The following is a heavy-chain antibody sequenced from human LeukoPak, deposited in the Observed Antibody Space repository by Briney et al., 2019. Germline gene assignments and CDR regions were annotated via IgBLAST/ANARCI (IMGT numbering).Heavy chain of an antibody. CDR3: SRGRVAAALAAFDI. D-gene: IGHD6-13*01. CDR2: TRSKAYGGTA. J-gene: IGHJ3*02. CDR1: GFTFGEYA. Sequence: PGGSLRLSCTGSGFTFGEYAMSWFRQAPGKGLEWVGVTRSKAYGGTAEYAASVKGRFSISRDDSKSIAYLQMNSLKTEDTAVYHCSRGRVAAALAAFDIWGQGTMVTVSS. V-gene: IGHV3-49*03.